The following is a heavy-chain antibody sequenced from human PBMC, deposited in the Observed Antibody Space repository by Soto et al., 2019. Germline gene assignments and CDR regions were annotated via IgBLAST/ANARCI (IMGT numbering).Heavy chain of an antibody. V-gene: IGHV1-46*01. CDR1: GYTFTSYY. D-gene: IGHD2-2*01. Sequence: ASVKVSCKASGYTFTSYYMHWVRQAPGQGLEWMGIINPSGGSTSYAQKFQGRVTMTRDTSTSTVYMELSSLRSEGTAVYYCARYCSSTSCPNYYYYGMDVWGQGTTVTVSS. CDR3: ARYCSSTSCPNYYYYGMDV. CDR2: INPSGGST. J-gene: IGHJ6*02.